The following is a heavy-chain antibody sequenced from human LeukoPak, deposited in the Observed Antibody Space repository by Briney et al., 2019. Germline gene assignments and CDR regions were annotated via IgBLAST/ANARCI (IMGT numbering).Heavy chain of an antibody. Sequence: GGSLRLSCAASGFTFSNYDMFWVRHATGEGLEWVSAIGTAGDSYYPGSLKGRFTISRENAKNSLYLQMNNLRAGDTAVYYCARGFQEGYFDYWGQGTLVTVSS. CDR2: IGTAGDS. V-gene: IGHV3-13*01. CDR3: ARGFQEGYFDY. J-gene: IGHJ4*02. CDR1: GFTFSNYD.